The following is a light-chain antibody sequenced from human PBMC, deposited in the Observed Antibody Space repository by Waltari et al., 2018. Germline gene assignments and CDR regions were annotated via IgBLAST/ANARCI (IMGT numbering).Light chain of an antibody. CDR2: VNSDGTH. CDR1: SGHSTYT. V-gene: IGLV4-69*01. J-gene: IGLJ2*01. CDR3: QTWGTGTVV. Sequence: QLVLTQSPSASASLGASAKPTCTLSSGHSTYTIAWPQQQPKKRPRYFMRVNSDGTHSKGDGIPDRFSGSTSGGERHLTISSLQSEDEADYYCQTWGTGTVVFGGGTKLTVL.